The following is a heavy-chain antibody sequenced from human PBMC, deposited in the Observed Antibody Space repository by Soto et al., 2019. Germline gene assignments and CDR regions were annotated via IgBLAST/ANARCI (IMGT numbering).Heavy chain of an antibody. CDR2: LYSGGSA. CDR3: ARVSHRFWQQLSFYSYYMDL. V-gene: IGHV3-66*01. D-gene: IGHD1-1*01. J-gene: IGHJ6*03. Sequence: EVQLMESGGGLVKPGGSLRLSCAASGFTVSSNYMRWVRQVPGEGLQWVSDLYSGGSAHHADSVKDRFTISRDDSKNTLYLQMNSLRVEDTAVYYCARVSHRFWQQLSFYSYYMDLWGKGTTVTVSS. CDR1: GFTVSSNY.